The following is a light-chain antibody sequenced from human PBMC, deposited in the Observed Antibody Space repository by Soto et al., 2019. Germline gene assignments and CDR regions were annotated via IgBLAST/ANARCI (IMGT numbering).Light chain of an antibody. CDR2: DVH. V-gene: IGLV2-11*01. CDR1: SSDVGGYDY. Sequence: QSALTQPRSVSASPGQTVAISCTGTSSDVGGYDYVSWYQQHPGKAPKLMIYDVHKRPSGVPDRFSGSKSGNTASLTIPGLQAEDEADYYCCSFAGDPYVFGTGTKGTVL. CDR3: CSFAGDPYV. J-gene: IGLJ1*01.